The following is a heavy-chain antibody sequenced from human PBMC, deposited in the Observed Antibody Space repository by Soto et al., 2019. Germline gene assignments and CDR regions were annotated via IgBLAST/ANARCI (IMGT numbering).Heavy chain of an antibody. CDR2: ISSSSSYI. V-gene: IGHV3-21*01. Sequence: EVQLVESGGGLVKPGGSLRLSCAASGFTFSSYSMNWVRQAPGKGLEWVSSISSSSSYIYYADSVRGRFTISRDNAKNSLYLQMNSLRAEDTAVYYCARDHQGDGYNYVNFDSWGQGTLVTVSS. J-gene: IGHJ4*02. D-gene: IGHD5-12*01. CDR1: GFTFSSYS. CDR3: ARDHQGDGYNYVNFDS.